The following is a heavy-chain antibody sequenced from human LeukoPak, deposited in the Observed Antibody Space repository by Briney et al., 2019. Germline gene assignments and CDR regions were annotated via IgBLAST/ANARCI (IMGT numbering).Heavy chain of an antibody. Sequence: GGSLRLSCAASGFTFSDYYMSWIRQAPGKGLEWVSYISSSGSTIYYADSVKGRFTISRDNAKNSLYLQMNSLRAEDTAVYYCARVAEQHVQTAEDYWGQGTLVTVSS. CDR2: ISSSGSTI. J-gene: IGHJ4*02. D-gene: IGHD6-6*01. CDR1: GFTFSDYY. CDR3: ARVAEQHVQTAEDY. V-gene: IGHV3-11*01.